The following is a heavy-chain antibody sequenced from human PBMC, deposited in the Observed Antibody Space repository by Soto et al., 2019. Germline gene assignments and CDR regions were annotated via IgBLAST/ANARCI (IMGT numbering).Heavy chain of an antibody. CDR1: GFTFSDDA. CDR3: ATGGWYCRGGSCHFDY. V-gene: IGHV3-23*01. J-gene: IGHJ4*02. CDR2: INDNGDTT. Sequence: VQLLESGGGLVQPGESLRLSCAASGFTFSDDAMSWVRQAPGKGLEWVSGINDNGDTTHYADSVKGRFTISRDNSRNTLYLQMNTLRGEDTAVYYCATGGWYCRGGSCHFDYWGQGTLVTVSS. D-gene: IGHD2-15*01.